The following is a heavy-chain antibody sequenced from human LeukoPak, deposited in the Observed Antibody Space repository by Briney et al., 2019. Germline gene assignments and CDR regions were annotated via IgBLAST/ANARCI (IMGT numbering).Heavy chain of an antibody. CDR2: ISYDGSNK. D-gene: IGHD1-26*01. V-gene: IGHV3-30*01. J-gene: IGHJ3*02. CDR3: ARGPGPIAGAKNPFDI. Sequence: PGRSLRLSCAASGFTFSAYAMHWVRQAPGKGLEWVAVISYDGSNKYYADSVKGRFTISGDKSKDTLYLQMNSLRPKDTAVYYCARGPGPIAGAKNPFDIWGHGTMVTVSS. CDR1: GFTFSAYA.